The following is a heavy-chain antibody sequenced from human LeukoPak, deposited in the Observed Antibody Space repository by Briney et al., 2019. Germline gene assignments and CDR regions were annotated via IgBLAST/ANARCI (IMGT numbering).Heavy chain of an antibody. J-gene: IGHJ4*02. CDR1: GFTFSNYA. Sequence: GGSLRLSCAASGFTFSNYAMNWVRQAPGKGLEWVSGLSDDGFKTYYADSVKGRFTISRDNSKNTLYLQMNSLRAEDTAVYYCAKPAYWTTYYFDYWGQGTLVTVSS. V-gene: IGHV3-23*01. D-gene: IGHD3/OR15-3a*01. CDR2: LSDDGFKT. CDR3: AKPAYWTTYYFDY.